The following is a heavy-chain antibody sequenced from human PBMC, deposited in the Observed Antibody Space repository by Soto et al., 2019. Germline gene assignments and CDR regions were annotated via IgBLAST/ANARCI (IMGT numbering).Heavy chain of an antibody. J-gene: IGHJ6*02. V-gene: IGHV3-33*01. CDR1: GFSFSSYG. D-gene: IGHD3-10*01. CDR2: IWYDGSNK. CDR3: ARMGFVLLGMDV. Sequence: LRLSCAASGFSFSSYGMHWVRQAPGKGLDWVAVIWYDGSNKYYAESVKGRFTISRDNSKNTLYVQMNSLTVEDTAVYYCARMGFVLLGMDVWGQGTTVTVS.